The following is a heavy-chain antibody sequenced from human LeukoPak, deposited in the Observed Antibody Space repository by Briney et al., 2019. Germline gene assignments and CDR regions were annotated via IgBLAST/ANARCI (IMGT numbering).Heavy chain of an antibody. J-gene: IGHJ6*03. CDR1: GGSISSYY. CDR2: IYTSGST. D-gene: IGHD2-15*01. V-gene: IGHV4-4*07. CDR3: ARYYSDYYYYMDV. Sequence: PSETLALTCTVSGGSISSYYWSWIRQPAGKGLEWIGRIYTSGSTNYNPSLKSRVTISVDTSKNPFSLKLSSVTAADTAVYYCARYYSDYYYYMDVWGKGTTVTVSS.